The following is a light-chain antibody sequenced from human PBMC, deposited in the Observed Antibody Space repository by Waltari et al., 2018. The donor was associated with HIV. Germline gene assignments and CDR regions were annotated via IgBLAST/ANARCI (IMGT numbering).Light chain of an antibody. CDR2: DVS. CDR1: SSDVGGYNY. J-gene: IGLJ3*02. V-gene: IGLV2-11*01. CDR3: CSYAGSYTNWV. Sequence: QSALTQPRSVSGSPGQSVTISCTGTSSDVGGYNYVSWYQQHPGKAPKLMIYDVSKRPSGVPDRFSGSKSGNTASLTISGLQAEDEADYDCCSYAGSYTNWVFGGGTKLTVL.